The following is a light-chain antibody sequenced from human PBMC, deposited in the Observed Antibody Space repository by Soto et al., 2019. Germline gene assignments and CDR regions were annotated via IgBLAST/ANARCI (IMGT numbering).Light chain of an antibody. CDR3: QQYNTWTWT. CDR2: GAS. Sequence: EIVLTQSPGILSLSPGERASLSCGASQSITSSFLAWYQQKPGQAPRLLIYGASSRATGSPDRFSASGSATDFTLTISSLQSEDFAIYYCQQYNTWTWTFSQGTKVDIK. J-gene: IGKJ1*01. V-gene: IGKV3-20*01. CDR1: QSITSSF.